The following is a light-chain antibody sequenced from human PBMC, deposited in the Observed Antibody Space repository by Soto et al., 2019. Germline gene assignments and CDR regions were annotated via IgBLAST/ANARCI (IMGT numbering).Light chain of an antibody. CDR1: QSVSSNY. J-gene: IGKJ1*01. CDR3: QQYIIAPET. Sequence: EIVLTQSPGTLSLSPGERATLSCRASQSVSSNYLAWYQQKPGQAPRLLIYGASSRATGTPDRFSGSGSGTDFTLTISRLEPEDFAVYHCQQYIIAPETFGQGTKVEIK. V-gene: IGKV3-20*01. CDR2: GAS.